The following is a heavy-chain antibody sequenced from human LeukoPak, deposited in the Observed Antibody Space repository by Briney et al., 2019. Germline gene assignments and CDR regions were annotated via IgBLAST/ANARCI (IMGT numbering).Heavy chain of an antibody. Sequence: ASVKVSCKASGYTFTSYDINWVRQATGQGLEWMGWMNPNSGNTVYEQKFQGRVTMTRNTSISTAYMELSSLRSEDTAVYYCARAGDIVVVPAATIDYWGQGTLVTVSS. J-gene: IGHJ4*02. CDR1: GYTFTSYD. V-gene: IGHV1-8*01. CDR3: ARAGDIVVVPAATIDY. CDR2: MNPNSGNT. D-gene: IGHD2-2*01.